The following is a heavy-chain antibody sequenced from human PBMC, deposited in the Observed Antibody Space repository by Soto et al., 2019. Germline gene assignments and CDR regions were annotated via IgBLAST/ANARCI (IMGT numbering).Heavy chain of an antibody. D-gene: IGHD4-17*01. CDR1: GGSISSSSYY. J-gene: IGHJ4*02. Sequence: NPSETLSLTCTVSGGSISSSSYYWGWIRQPPGKGLEWIGSIYYSGSTYYNPSLKSRVTISVDTSKNQFSLKLSSVTAADTAVYYCARRDGDYATFDYWGQGTLVTVSS. V-gene: IGHV4-39*01. CDR2: IYYSGST. CDR3: ARRDGDYATFDY.